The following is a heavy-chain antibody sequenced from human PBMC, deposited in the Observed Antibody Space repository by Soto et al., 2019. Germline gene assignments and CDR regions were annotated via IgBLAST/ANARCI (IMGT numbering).Heavy chain of an antibody. CDR1: GFTFSTYS. V-gene: IGHV3-21*01. CDR3: AREYTAWPLAYGLDV. Sequence: XESLQLSCVGSGFTFSTYSINWVRQAPGKGLEWVSSISSRSDIYYADSVKGRFTISRDNAKNSVSLQMNSLRAEDTAVYYCAREYTAWPLAYGLDVWGQGTTVTVSS. CDR2: ISSRSDI. J-gene: IGHJ6*02. D-gene: IGHD2-2*02.